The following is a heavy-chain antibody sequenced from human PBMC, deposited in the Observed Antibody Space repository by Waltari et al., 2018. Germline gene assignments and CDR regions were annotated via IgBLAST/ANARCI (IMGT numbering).Heavy chain of an antibody. CDR3: ARRLTGSWFDP. CDR1: GYSFTSYW. J-gene: IGHJ5*02. D-gene: IGHD3-10*01. V-gene: IGHV5-51*01. Sequence: EVQLVQSGAEVKKPGESLKISCKASGYSFTSYWIGWVRQKPGKGLEWMGIISPTDSDTRYSPSFLGQVTISVDKSINTAYLQWSGLKASDTAIYYCARRLTGSWFDPWGQGTLVTVSS. CDR2: ISPTDSDT.